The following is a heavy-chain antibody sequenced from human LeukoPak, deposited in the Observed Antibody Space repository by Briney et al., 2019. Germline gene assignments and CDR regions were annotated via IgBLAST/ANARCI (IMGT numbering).Heavy chain of an antibody. CDR2: MNPNSGNT. CDR1: GYTFTSYD. J-gene: IGHJ4*02. CDR3: ARDRQQLALTFDY. Sequence: GASVKVSCKASGYTFTSYDINWVRQATGQGLEWMGWMNPNSGNTGYAQKFQDRVTITRDTSASTAYMELRSLRSEDTAVYYCARDRQQLALTFDYWGQGTLVTVSS. D-gene: IGHD6-13*01. V-gene: IGHV1-8*01.